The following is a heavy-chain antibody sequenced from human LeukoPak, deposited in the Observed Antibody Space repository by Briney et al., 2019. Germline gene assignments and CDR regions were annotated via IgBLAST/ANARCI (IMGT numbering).Heavy chain of an antibody. Sequence: GASVKVSCKASGYTFTSYGISWVRQAPGQGLEWMGWISAYNGNTNYAQKLQGRVTTTTDTSTSTAYMELRSLRSDDTAVYYCARALPGYCSGGSCYSEWFDPWGQGTLVTVSS. CDR2: ISAYNGNT. V-gene: IGHV1-18*01. CDR3: ARALPGYCSGGSCYSEWFDP. J-gene: IGHJ5*02. D-gene: IGHD2-15*01. CDR1: GYTFTSYG.